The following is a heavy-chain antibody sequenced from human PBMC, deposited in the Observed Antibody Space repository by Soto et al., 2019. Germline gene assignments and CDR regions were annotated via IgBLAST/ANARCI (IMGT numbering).Heavy chain of an antibody. CDR1: GFTFSRSD. CDR3: VRDRSVAGTGQFDF. CDR2: IGGAGDT. Sequence: GGSLRLSCAASGFTFSRSDMHWVRQPPGGGLEWVSGIGGAGDTYYLGSVQGRFTISRDNANNSLYLQMNSLRAEDSALYYCVRDRSVAGTGQFDFWGQGTPVTVSS. V-gene: IGHV3-13*01. D-gene: IGHD6-19*01. J-gene: IGHJ4*02.